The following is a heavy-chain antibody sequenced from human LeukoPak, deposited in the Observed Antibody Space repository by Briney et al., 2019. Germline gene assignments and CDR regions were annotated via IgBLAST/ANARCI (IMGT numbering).Heavy chain of an antibody. CDR1: GGSISSSNW. D-gene: IGHD5-18*01. Sequence: SGALSLTCAVSGGSISSSNWWSWVRQPPGKGLEWIGEIYHSGSTNYNPSLKSRVTISVDKSKNQFSLKLSSVTAADTAVYYCARDRTAMVEYYFDYWGQGTLVTVSS. CDR2: IYHSGST. V-gene: IGHV4-4*02. CDR3: ARDRTAMVEYYFDY. J-gene: IGHJ4*02.